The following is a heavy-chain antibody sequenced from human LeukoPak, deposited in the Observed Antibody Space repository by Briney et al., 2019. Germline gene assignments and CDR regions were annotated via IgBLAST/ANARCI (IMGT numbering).Heavy chain of an antibody. V-gene: IGHV3-74*01. CDR3: AKDRYWGWNDAGGDY. CDR1: GFTFSSYA. Sequence: GGSLRLSCAASGFTFSSYAMHWVRQAPGKGLVWVSRIRSDGSDTRYAESVKGRFTISRDNAKNTLYLQMNSLRAEDTAVYYCAKDRYWGWNDAGGDYWGQGTLVTVSS. D-gene: IGHD1-1*01. CDR2: IRSDGSDT. J-gene: IGHJ4*02.